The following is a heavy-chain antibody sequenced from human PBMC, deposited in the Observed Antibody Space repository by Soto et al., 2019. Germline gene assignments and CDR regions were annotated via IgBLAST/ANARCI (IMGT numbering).Heavy chain of an antibody. D-gene: IGHD2-2*01. CDR1: GYTFTGYY. CDR3: ARDRIVVVPAAMDSYYYYGMDV. CDR2: INPNGGGT. V-gene: IGHV1-2*04. Sequence: QVQLVQSGAEVKKPGASVKVSCKASGYTFTGYYMHWVRQAPGQGLEWMGWINPNGGGTNYAQKFQGWVTMTRDTSISTAYMELSRLRSDDTAVYYCARDRIVVVPAAMDSYYYYGMDVWGQGTTVTVSS. J-gene: IGHJ6*02.